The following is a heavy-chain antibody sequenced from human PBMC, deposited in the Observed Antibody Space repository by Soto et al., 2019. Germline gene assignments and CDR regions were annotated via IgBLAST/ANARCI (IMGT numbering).Heavy chain of an antibody. CDR3: ARGRSPSKNPQLPFDS. Sequence: ASVKVSCKASGYTFSDYYIHWVRQAPGQGLEWMGWINSNSGDTIYARKFQGSVTMTRDTAIRTAYMELSVLKSDGAAAYYCARGRSPSKNPQLPFDSWGQGTLVTV. CDR1: GYTFSDYY. J-gene: IGHJ4*02. CDR2: INSNSGDT. D-gene: IGHD6-6*01. V-gene: IGHV1-2*02.